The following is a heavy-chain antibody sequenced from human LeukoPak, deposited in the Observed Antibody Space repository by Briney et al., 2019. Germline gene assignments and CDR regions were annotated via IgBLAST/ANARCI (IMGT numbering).Heavy chain of an antibody. J-gene: IGHJ5*02. D-gene: IGHD1-1*01. Sequence: PSETLSLTCTVSGGSIRSYYWSWLRQPPGKGLEWIGHIYIRGTTDYNPSLKSRVTMSIDTSKNQFSLKLSSVTAADTAVYYCARLENVDWFDPWGQGTLVIVSA. CDR2: IYIRGTT. V-gene: IGHV4-4*09. CDR3: ARLENVDWFDP. CDR1: GGSIRSYY.